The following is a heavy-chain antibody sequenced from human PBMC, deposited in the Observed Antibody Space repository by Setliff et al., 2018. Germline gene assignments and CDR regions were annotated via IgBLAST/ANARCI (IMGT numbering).Heavy chain of an antibody. V-gene: IGHV1-46*03. CDR1: GYTLSKYY. Sequence: ASVKVSCKASGYTLSKYYMHWVRQAPGQGLEWMGIINPSGGLTKYAQKFQGRVTMTSDTSTNTVYLEVSSLRSEDTAVYFCARDRIYNSWSGTSITAPHDAFDIWGQGTMVTVS. CDR2: INPSGGLT. D-gene: IGHD3-3*01. J-gene: IGHJ3*02. CDR3: ARDRIYNSWSGTSITAPHDAFDI.